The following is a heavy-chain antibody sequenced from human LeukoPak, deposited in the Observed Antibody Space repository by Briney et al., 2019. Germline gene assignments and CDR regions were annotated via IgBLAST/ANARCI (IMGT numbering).Heavy chain of an antibody. CDR3: ARHGGYYDSSGYLLDY. D-gene: IGHD3-22*01. V-gene: IGHV5-51*01. CDR2: IYPGDSDT. CDR1: GYSFTSYW. Sequence: GASLKTSCKGSGYSFTSYWIGWVRQMPGKGLEWMGIIYPGDSDTRYSPSFQGQVTISADKSISTAYLQWSSLKASDTAMYYCARHGGYYDSSGYLLDYWGQGTLVTVSS. J-gene: IGHJ4*02.